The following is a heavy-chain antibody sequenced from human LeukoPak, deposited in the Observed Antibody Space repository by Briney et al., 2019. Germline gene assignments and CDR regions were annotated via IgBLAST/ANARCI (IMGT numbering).Heavy chain of an antibody. D-gene: IGHD6-19*01. J-gene: IGHJ6*02. Sequence: PGGSLRLSCVASGFTFTSYGMSWVRQAPGKRLEWVSGISGSGDATYYADSVKGRFTISRDNSKNTLYLQMNSLRGEDTAVYYCARDPSGWPRPYYYYGMDVWGQGTTVTVSS. CDR2: ISGSGDAT. CDR3: ARDPSGWPRPYYYYGMDV. V-gene: IGHV3-23*01. CDR1: GFTFTSYG.